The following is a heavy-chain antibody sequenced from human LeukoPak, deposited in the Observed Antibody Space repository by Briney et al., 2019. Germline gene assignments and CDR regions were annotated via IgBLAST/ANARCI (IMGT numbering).Heavy chain of an antibody. CDR3: ARIRDGYNDAYDI. CDR1: GYTFTKSY. Sequence: ASVKVSWKASGYTFTKSYIHWVRQAPGQRLEWMGLINPGGDNTKYAQNFQGRVTMTSDTSARTVYMGLSSLRSEDTAIYYCARIRDGYNDAYDIWGQGTVVTVPS. CDR2: INPGGDNT. V-gene: IGHV1-46*01. J-gene: IGHJ3*02. D-gene: IGHD5-24*01.